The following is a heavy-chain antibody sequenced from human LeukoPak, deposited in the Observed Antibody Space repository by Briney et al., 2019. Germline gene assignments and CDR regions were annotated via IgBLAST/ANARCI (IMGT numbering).Heavy chain of an antibody. CDR1: GYTFTSFG. J-gene: IGHJ4*02. Sequence: ASVKVSCKASGYTFTSFGISWVRQAPGQGLEWMGWISVYNTYYSQKLQGRVTVTADTSMSTAYMELRSLRSDDTAVYYCARDLGGSYCFDCWGQGTLVTVSS. CDR3: ARDLGGSYCFDC. D-gene: IGHD1-26*01. V-gene: IGHV1-18*01. CDR2: ISVYNT.